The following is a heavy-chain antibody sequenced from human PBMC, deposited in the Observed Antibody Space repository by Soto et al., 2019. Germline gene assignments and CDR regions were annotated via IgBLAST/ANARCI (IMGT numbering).Heavy chain of an antibody. Sequence: VKVSCKASGYTFTGYYMHWVRQAPGQGLEWMGWINPNSGGTNYAQKFQGRVTMTRDTPISTAYMELSRLRSDDTAVYYCARREMVTIFGVVINTNGMDVWGQGTTVTVSS. J-gene: IGHJ6*02. V-gene: IGHV1-2*02. CDR3: ARREMVTIFGVVINTNGMDV. CDR2: INPNSGGT. CDR1: GYTFTGYY. D-gene: IGHD3-3*01.